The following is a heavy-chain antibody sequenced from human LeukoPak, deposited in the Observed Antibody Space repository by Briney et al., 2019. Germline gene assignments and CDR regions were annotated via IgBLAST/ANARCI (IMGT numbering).Heavy chain of an antibody. J-gene: IGHJ4*02. Sequence: SETLSLTCAVSGGSISSGGYSWSWIRQPPGKGLEWIGYIYHSGSTYYNPSLKSRVTISVDRSKNQFSLKLSPVTAADTAVYYCATSRYFDWLIADYWGQGTLVTVSS. D-gene: IGHD3-9*01. CDR3: ATSRYFDWLIADY. CDR1: GGSISSGGYS. CDR2: IYHSGST. V-gene: IGHV4-30-2*01.